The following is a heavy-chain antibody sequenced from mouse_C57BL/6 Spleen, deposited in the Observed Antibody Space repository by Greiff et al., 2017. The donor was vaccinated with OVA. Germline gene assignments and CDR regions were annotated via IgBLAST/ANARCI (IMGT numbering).Heavy chain of an antibody. D-gene: IGHD4-1*02. CDR2: IYPGNSDT. Sequence: VQLQQSGTVLARPGASVKMSCKTSGYTFTSYWMHWVKQRPGQGLEWIGAIYPGNSDTSYNQKFKGKAKLTAVTSASTAYMELSSLTNEDSAVYYGTRAQPQLGRGYYAMDYWGQGTSVTVSS. J-gene: IGHJ4*01. CDR3: TRAQPQLGRGYYAMDY. CDR1: GYTFTSYW. V-gene: IGHV1-5*01.